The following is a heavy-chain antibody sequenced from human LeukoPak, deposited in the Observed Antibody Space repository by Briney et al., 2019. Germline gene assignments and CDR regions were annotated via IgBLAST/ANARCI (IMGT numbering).Heavy chain of an antibody. V-gene: IGHV1-69*01. D-gene: IGHD2-2*01. J-gene: IGHJ3*02. Sequence: GSSAKVSCKASGGTFSSYAISWVRQAPGQGLEWMGGIIPIFGTANYAQKFQGRVTITADESTSTAYMELSSLRSEDTAVYYCARDPGYCSSTSCYAFDIWGQGTMVTVSS. CDR2: IIPIFGTA. CDR1: GGTFSSYA. CDR3: ARDPGYCSSTSCYAFDI.